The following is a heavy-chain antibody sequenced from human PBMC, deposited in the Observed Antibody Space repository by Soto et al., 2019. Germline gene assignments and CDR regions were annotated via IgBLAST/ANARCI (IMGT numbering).Heavy chain of an antibody. CDR3: AKVPLSLRFYDY. Sequence: EVQLLESGGGLVQPGGSLRLSCAASGFTFSNYAMHWVRQAPGKGLEWVSGITGSDGNTYYADSVKGRFTISRDNSKNTLYLQTNSLRADDTAIYYCAKVPLSLRFYDYWGKRTLVTVSS. J-gene: IGHJ4*02. V-gene: IGHV3-23*01. CDR2: ITGSDGNT. D-gene: IGHD4-17*01. CDR1: GFTFSNYA.